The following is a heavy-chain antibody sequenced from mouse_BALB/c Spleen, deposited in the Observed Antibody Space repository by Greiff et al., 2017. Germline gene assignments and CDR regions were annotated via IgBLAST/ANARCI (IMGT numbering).Heavy chain of an antibody. V-gene: IGHV5-6-5*01. CDR2: ISSGGST. J-gene: IGHJ4*01. CDR1: GFTFSSYA. D-gene: IGHD2-1*01. CDR3: AREGDYYGNYRAMDY. Sequence: EVKVVASGGGLVKPGGSLKLSCAASGFTFSSYAMSWVRQTPEKRLEWVASISSGGSTYYPDSVKGRFTIARDTARNILYLQMSSLRSEETAKYYWAREGDYYGNYRAMDYWGQGTSVTVSS.